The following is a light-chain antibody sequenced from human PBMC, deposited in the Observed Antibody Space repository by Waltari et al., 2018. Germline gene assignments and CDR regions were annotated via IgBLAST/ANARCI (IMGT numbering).Light chain of an antibody. V-gene: IGKV1-27*01. Sequence: DIQMTQSPSSLSASVGDRVTITCRASQDISNNLAWYQQKPGQVPKLLIYAASTLHSGVPARFSGSGSGTDFSLTIGSLQPEDVSIYYCQKFNSALMYTFGQGTKLEI. CDR1: QDISNN. CDR3: QKFNSALMYT. J-gene: IGKJ2*01. CDR2: AAS.